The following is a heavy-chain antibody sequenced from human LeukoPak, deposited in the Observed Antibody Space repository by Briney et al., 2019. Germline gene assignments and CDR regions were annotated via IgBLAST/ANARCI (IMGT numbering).Heavy chain of an antibody. CDR1: GYTFTGYY. CDR3: AREEQQLVYYYYGMDV. J-gene: IGHJ6*02. CDR2: INPNSGGT. Sequence: ASVKVSCKASGYTFTGYYMHWVRQAPGQGLEWMGWINPNSGGTNYAQKFQGRVTMTRDTSISTAYMGLSRLRSDDTAVYYCAREEQQLVYYYYGMDVWGQGTTVTVSS. V-gene: IGHV1-2*02. D-gene: IGHD6-13*01.